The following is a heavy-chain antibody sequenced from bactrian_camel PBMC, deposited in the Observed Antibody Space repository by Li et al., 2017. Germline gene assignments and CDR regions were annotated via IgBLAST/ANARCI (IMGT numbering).Heavy chain of an antibody. V-gene: IGHV3S44*01. Sequence: VQLVESGGGSVQAGGSLRLSCAVSGYPYLRKSLGWFRQKVGKEREGVAMIDGDGRTTFADSVKGRFSISRDSVDGTLWLHMDTLKPEDTAMYYCAADTEGYCAGGYWLEHEWDTYGQGTQVTVS. J-gene: IGHJ4*01. D-gene: IGHD2*01. CDR2: MIDGDGRT. CDR1: GYPYLRKS.